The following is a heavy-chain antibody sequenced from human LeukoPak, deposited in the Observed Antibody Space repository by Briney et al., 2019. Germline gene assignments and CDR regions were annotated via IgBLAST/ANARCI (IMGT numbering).Heavy chain of an antibody. Sequence: GESLQISCKGSGYSFTSYWIGWVRQLPGKGLEWMGIIYPGDSDTRYSPSFQGQVTISADKSISTAYLQWSSLKASDTAMYYCARGFLGYCSSTSCSTYDAFDIWGQGTMVTVSS. CDR1: GYSFTSYW. CDR2: IYPGDSDT. V-gene: IGHV5-51*01. CDR3: ARGFLGYCSSTSCSTYDAFDI. D-gene: IGHD2-2*01. J-gene: IGHJ3*02.